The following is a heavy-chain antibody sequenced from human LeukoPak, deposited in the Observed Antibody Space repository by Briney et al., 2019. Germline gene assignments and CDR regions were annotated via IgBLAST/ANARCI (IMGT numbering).Heavy chain of an antibody. CDR3: AGMYYYDSSGWDV. J-gene: IGHJ6*02. V-gene: IGHV1-69*04. D-gene: IGHD3-22*01. CDR2: IIPVLDIT. Sequence: SVKVSCKASGGTLSDYGITWVRQAPGQGPEWMGRIIPVLDITDYAQRFQGRVTITADKSTSTAYMELRSLRSDDTAVYYCAGMYYYDSSGWDVWGQGTTVTVSS. CDR1: GGTLSDYG.